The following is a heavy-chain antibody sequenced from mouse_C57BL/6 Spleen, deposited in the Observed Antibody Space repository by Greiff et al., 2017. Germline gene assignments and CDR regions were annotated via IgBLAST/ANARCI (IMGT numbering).Heavy chain of an antibody. D-gene: IGHD1-1*02. J-gene: IGHJ2*01. Sequence: EVQLVESGGDLVKPGGSLKLSCAASGFTFSSDGMSWVRQTPDKRLEWVATISSGGSYTYYPDSVKGRFTISRDNAKNTLYLQLSSLKSEDTAMYYCARHDGGYYFDYWGQGTTLTVSS. CDR2: ISSGGSYT. V-gene: IGHV5-6*01. CDR1: GFTFSSDG. CDR3: ARHDGGYYFDY.